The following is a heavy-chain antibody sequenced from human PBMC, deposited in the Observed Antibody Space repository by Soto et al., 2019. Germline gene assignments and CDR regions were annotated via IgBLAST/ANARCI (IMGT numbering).Heavy chain of an antibody. J-gene: IGHJ4*01. Sequence: ASVKVSCNAAGDTFTAYYMHWGRRAPGEGLEWMGWINPNSGGTNYAQKFQGRVTMTRDTPSSTACIELSRVRYGATAVYYFARAHYDSGPADYWGHVTPVTFSS. CDR3: ARAHYDSGPADY. V-gene: IGHV1-2*02. CDR1: GDTFTAYY. CDR2: INPNSGGT. D-gene: IGHD3-22*01.